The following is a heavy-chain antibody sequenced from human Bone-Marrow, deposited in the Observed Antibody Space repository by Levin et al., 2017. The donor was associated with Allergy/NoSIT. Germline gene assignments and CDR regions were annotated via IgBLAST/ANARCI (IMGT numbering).Heavy chain of an antibody. V-gene: IGHV1-2*02. CDR3: ARDLQYYYGGGLN. J-gene: IGHJ4*02. D-gene: IGHD3-10*01. CDR2: INPHSGDT. Sequence: GESLKISCKASGYSFTGYFLHWVRQAPGQGLEWMGWINPHSGDTNYAQRFHGRVTMTRDTSISTAYMELNRLRSDDTAVYYCARDLQYYYGGGLNWGQGTLVTVSS. CDR1: GYSFTGYF.